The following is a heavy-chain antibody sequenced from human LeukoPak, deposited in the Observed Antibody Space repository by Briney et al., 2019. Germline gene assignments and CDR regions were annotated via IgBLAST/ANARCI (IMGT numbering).Heavy chain of an antibody. J-gene: IGHJ3*02. CDR3: ARPRVVAATTSHAAFDI. D-gene: IGHD2-15*01. V-gene: IGHV5-51*01. CDR2: IYPGDSDT. CDR1: GYTFTSYW. Sequence: GESLKISCEGSGYTFTSYWIAWVRQMPGKGLDWMGIIYPGDSDTRYSPSFQGQVTISADKLISPAYLQWSGLTASDTAMYFCARPRVVAATTSHAAFDIWGQGALVSVSS.